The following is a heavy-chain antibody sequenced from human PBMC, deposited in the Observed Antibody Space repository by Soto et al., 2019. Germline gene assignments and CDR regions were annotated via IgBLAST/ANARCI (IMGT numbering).Heavy chain of an antibody. CDR1: GFTFNIDA. Sequence: EVHLLGSGGGLVQPGGSLRLSCVASGFTFNIDAMSWVRQAPGKGLEWVSLIRGSGDFTEYAGSVKGRFTISRDNSKNTVSLQMNSLRAEDTAVYYCAKGRETTSIFDYWGQGILVTVSS. CDR2: IRGSGDFT. J-gene: IGHJ4*02. V-gene: IGHV3-23*01. CDR3: AKGRETTSIFDY. D-gene: IGHD4-17*01.